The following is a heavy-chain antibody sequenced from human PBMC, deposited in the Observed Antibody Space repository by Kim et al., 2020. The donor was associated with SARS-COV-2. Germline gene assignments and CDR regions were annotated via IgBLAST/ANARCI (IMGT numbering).Heavy chain of an antibody. J-gene: IGHJ4*02. D-gene: IGHD3-9*01. V-gene: IGHV1-69*04. Sequence: QKFQGRVTITADKSTSTAYMELSSLRSEDTAVYYCARATDYDILTGYYGYWGQGTLVTVSS. CDR3: ARATDYDILTGYYGY.